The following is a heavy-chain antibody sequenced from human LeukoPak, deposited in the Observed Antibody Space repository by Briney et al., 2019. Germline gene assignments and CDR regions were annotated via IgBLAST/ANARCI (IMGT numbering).Heavy chain of an antibody. J-gene: IGHJ5*02. CDR1: GFTFSSYS. CDR3: TRDGSTNSPANWFDP. V-gene: IGHV3-49*04. D-gene: IGHD2-2*01. CDR2: IRNKAYGGTT. Sequence: TGGSLRLSCAASGFTFSSYSMNWVRQAPGQGLECVGFIRNKAYGGTTEYAASVKGRFTISRDDSKSIAYLQMNSLKTEDTAVYYCTRDGSTNSPANWFDPWGRGTLVTVSS.